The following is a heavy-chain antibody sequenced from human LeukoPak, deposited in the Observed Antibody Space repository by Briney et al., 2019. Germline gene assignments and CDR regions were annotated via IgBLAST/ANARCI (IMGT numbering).Heavy chain of an antibody. J-gene: IGHJ4*02. Sequence: ASVKVSCKASGYTFTGYDINWVRQSPGQGLEWMGWLNPHSGNTGYAQKLQGRATLTRNTSTTTAYMELRSLRSEDTAVYYCSRGDYWGQGTLVTVSS. CDR1: GYTFTGYD. V-gene: IGHV1-8*01. CDR3: SRGDY. CDR2: LNPHSGNT.